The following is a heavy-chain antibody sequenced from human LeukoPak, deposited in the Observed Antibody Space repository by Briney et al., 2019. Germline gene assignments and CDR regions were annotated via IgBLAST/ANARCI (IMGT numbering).Heavy chain of an antibody. CDR3: ARDGIAARTDPFDH. CDR2: IIPIFGTA. D-gene: IGHD6-6*01. CDR1: GGTFSSYA. V-gene: IGHV1-69*05. Sequence: SVKVSCKASGGTFSSYAISWVRQAPGQGLEWMGRIIPIFGTANYAQKFQGRVTITTDESTSTAYMELSSLRSEDTAVYYCARDGIAARTDPFDHWGQGTLVTVSS. J-gene: IGHJ4*02.